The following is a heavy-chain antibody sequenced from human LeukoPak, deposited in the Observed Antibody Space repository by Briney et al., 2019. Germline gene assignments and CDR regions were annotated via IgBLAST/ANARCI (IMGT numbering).Heavy chain of an antibody. D-gene: IGHD6-19*01. Sequence: SSETLSLTCTVSGGSISSYYWSWIRQPPGKGLEWIGYIYSSGSTNYNPSLKSRVTISVDTSMHQFSLRLSSMTAADTAVYYCARRLAVTGSPAFDIWGQGTMVTVSS. CDR2: IYSSGST. J-gene: IGHJ3*02. V-gene: IGHV4-59*08. CDR3: ARRLAVTGSPAFDI. CDR1: GGSISSYY.